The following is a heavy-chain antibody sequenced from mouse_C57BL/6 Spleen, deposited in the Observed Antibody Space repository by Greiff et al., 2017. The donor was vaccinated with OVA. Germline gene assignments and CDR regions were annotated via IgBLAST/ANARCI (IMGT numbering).Heavy chain of an antibody. J-gene: IGHJ2*01. D-gene: IGHD2-1*01. CDR2: IYPGDGDT. V-gene: IGHV1-80*01. CDR1: GSAFSSYW. Sequence: VQLQQSGAELVKPGASVSISCKASGSAFSSYWMNWVKQRPGKGLEWIGQIYPGDGDTNYNGKFTGKATLTADTSSSTAYMQPSSLTSADSSVYYCARSECNYYYYLDYWGQGTTLTVSS. CDR3: ARSECNYYYYLDY.